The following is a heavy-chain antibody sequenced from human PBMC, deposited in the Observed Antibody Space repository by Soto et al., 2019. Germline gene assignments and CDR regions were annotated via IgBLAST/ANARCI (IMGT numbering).Heavy chain of an antibody. CDR3: ARGSLPGYGDRAFET. D-gene: IGHD4-17*01. Sequence: QVQLVQSGAEVKKPGSSVKVSCQVSGSSFSNFGIHWVRQAPGQGLEWMGGIIPTFGTADYAQKFQGEVTITADASTNTVYMELRSLRSDDTDVYYCARGSLPGYGDRAFETWGQGTMVTVSS. J-gene: IGHJ3*02. CDR1: GSSFSNFG. CDR2: IIPTFGTA. V-gene: IGHV1-69*12.